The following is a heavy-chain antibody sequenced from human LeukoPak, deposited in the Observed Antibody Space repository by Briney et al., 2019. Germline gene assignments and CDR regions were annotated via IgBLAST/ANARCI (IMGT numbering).Heavy chain of an antibody. J-gene: IGHJ4*02. Sequence: GGSLRLSCAASGFTFSSYSMNWIRQAPGKGLEWVSSISSSTSYIYYADSVKGRFTISKDNAKNSLYLQMNSLRAEDTAVYYCARSGGSTVPHRDYWRQGTLVSVS. CDR2: ISSSTSYI. CDR3: ARSGGSTVPHRDY. D-gene: IGHD4-17*01. CDR1: GFTFSSYS. V-gene: IGHV3-21*01.